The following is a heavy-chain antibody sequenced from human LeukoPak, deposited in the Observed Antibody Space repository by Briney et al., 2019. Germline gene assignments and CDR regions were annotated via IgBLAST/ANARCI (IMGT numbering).Heavy chain of an antibody. V-gene: IGHV4-34*01. D-gene: IGHD3-22*01. CDR2: INHSGST. Sequence: SETLSLTCAVYGGSFSGYYWSWIRQPPGKGLEWIGEINHSGSTNYNPSLKSRVTISVDTSKNHFSLKLSSVTAADTAVYYCARGRDTYYSNTSGHSRSWMGDFDVWGQGTMVTVSS. J-gene: IGHJ3*01. CDR1: GGSFSGYY. CDR3: ARGRDTYYSNTSGHSRSWMGDFDV.